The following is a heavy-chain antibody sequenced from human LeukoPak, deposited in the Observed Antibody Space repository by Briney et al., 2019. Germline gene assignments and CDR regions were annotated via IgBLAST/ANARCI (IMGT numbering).Heavy chain of an antibody. CDR2: MYTDGGL. CDR1: GDSISSGGYF. D-gene: IGHD3-10*01. Sequence: PSETLSLTCTVSGDSISSGGYFWTWIRQPGGEGLEWIGRMYTDGGLSYNPSLKSRVAISMDTSKNQFSLKLTSVSAADTAVYYCASDRGFTVARGVPSWFDPWGQGTLVTVSS. CDR3: ASDRGFTVARGVPSWFDP. V-gene: IGHV4-61*02. J-gene: IGHJ5*02.